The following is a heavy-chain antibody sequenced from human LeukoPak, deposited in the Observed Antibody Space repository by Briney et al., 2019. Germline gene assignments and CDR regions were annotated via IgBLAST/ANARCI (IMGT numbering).Heavy chain of an antibody. Sequence: GGSLRLSCAASGFTFSSYAVHWVRQAPGKGLEWVAVISYDGRNKYYADSVKGRFTVSRDNSKNTLYLQMNSLRAEDTAVYYCAKDGSGSYYVEYFQHWGQGTLVTVSS. CDR2: ISYDGRNK. CDR3: AKDGSGSYYVEYFQH. J-gene: IGHJ1*01. D-gene: IGHD1-26*01. V-gene: IGHV3-30*04. CDR1: GFTFSSYA.